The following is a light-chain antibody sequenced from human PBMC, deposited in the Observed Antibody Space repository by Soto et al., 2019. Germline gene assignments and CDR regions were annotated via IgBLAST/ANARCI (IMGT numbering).Light chain of an antibody. CDR1: SSNIGRNT. J-gene: IGLJ1*01. V-gene: IGLV1-44*01. CDR2: TND. CDR3: AAWDDSLKGHV. Sequence: RNTISCTGSSSNIGRNTVHWYQQLPGTAPNVLIYTNDKRPSGVPDRFSGSKSGTSASLAISGLQSEDEADYYCAAWDDSLKGHVFGPGTKVTVL.